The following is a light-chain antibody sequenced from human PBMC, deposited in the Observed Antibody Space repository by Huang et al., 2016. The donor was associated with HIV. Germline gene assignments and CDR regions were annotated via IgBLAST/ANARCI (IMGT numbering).Light chain of an antibody. J-gene: IGKJ1*01. Sequence: DIQMTQSPSSLSASVGDRVTITCQASQDIAKFLNWYQQKPGQAPKLLIYDASTLQTGVPSRVSGSGSGTDVTFTISSLQPEDIATYYCQQYDSLPPWTFGQGTKVEIQ. V-gene: IGKV1-33*01. CDR3: QQYDSLPPWT. CDR2: DAS. CDR1: QDIAKF.